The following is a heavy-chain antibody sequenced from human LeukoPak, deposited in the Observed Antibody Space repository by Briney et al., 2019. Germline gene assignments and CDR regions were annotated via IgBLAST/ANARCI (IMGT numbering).Heavy chain of an antibody. V-gene: IGHV3-23*01. D-gene: IGHD4-17*01. CDR3: AKDRYGDYSFDS. Sequence: GGSLRLSYAASGFTFSSCAMNWVRQAPGKGLEWVSSISGSGASTYDADSVKGRFTISRDNSKNTLYLQMNSLRAEDTAIYYCAKDRYGDYSFDSWGQGTLVTVSS. CDR2: ISGSGAST. J-gene: IGHJ4*02. CDR1: GFTFSSCA.